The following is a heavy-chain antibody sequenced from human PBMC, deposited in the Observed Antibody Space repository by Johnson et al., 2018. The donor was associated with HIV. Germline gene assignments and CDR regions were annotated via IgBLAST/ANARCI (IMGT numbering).Heavy chain of an antibody. CDR2: ISYDGRNK. Sequence: VQLVESGGGVVRPGGSLRLSCVASGFTFDDYAMSWVRQVPGKGLEWVAVISYDGRNKYYADFVKGRFTISRDNAKNSLFLKMNSLRAEDTALYYCARGLAPRYEIVVDDDAFDIWGQGTMVTVSS. CDR1: GFTFDDYA. CDR3: ARGLAPRYEIVVDDDAFDI. V-gene: IGHV3-20*04. J-gene: IGHJ3*02. D-gene: IGHD3-22*01.